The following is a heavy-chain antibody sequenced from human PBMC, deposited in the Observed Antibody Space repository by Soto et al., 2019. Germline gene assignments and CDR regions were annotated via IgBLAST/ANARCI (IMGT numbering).Heavy chain of an antibody. V-gene: IGHV3-23*01. CDR1: GLSFSIYA. CDR2: ISGSGSDT. J-gene: IGHJ3*02. CDR3: AHPRGYGVFDAYDI. Sequence: PGGCMRLSRAASGLSFSIYAMSWLRKDPGKGLEWVSAISGSGSDTFHADSVKGRFTIPRDNSISTLFLQMNSLRTEDTAVYYCAHPRGYGVFDAYDIWGQGALVTVSS. D-gene: IGHD2-8*01.